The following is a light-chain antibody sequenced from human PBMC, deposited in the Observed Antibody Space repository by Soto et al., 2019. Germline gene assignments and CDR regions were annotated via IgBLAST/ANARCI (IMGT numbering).Light chain of an antibody. V-gene: IGLV6-57*03. CDR2: EDN. J-gene: IGLJ2*01. CDR3: QSYDSSNHRGG. CDR1: SGSIASNY. Sequence: NFMLTQPHSVSESPGKTVTISCTRSSGSIASNYVQWYQQRPGSAPTTVIYEDNQRPSGVPDRFSGSIDSSSNSASLTISVRKTDDEADYYCQSYDSSNHRGGFGGGTKLTV.